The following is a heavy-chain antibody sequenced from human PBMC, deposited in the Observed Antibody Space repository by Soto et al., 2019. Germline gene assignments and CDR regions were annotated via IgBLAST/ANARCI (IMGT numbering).Heavy chain of an antibody. CDR2: INHSGST. CDR3: ARASSSGSDV. Sequence: SETLSLTCAVYGGSFSGYYWSWIRQPTGKGLEWIGEINHSGSTNYNPSLKSRVTISVDTSKNQFSLRLSSVTAADTAVYYCARASSSGSDVWGQGTTVTVSS. D-gene: IGHD6-6*01. V-gene: IGHV4-34*01. J-gene: IGHJ6*02. CDR1: GGSFSGYY.